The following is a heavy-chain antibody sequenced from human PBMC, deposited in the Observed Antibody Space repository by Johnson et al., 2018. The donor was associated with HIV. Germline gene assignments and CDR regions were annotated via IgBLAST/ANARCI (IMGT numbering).Heavy chain of an antibody. CDR2: IKSKTDGGTT. V-gene: IGHV3-15*01. J-gene: IGHJ3*02. CDR1: GFTFSSYD. CDR3: ARVYSSSSAHAFDI. Sequence: EVQLVESGGGVVQPGRSLRLSCAASGFTFSSYDMHWVRQAPGKGLEWVGRIKSKTDGGTTDYAAPVKGRFTISRDDSKNTLYLQMNSLRAEDTAVYYCARVYSSSSAHAFDIWGQGTMVTVSS. D-gene: IGHD6-6*01.